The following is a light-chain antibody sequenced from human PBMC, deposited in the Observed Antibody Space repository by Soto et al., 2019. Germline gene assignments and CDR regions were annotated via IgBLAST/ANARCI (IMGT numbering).Light chain of an antibody. Sequence: QSALTQPASVSGSPGQSITISCTGTSSDVGAYNYVSWYQQHPGKAPKLMIWDVYNRPSGVSHRFSGSKSGNTASLNIFGLQAEDEADYYCSSYTTRSSYVFGTGTKV. CDR1: SSDVGAYNY. CDR2: DVY. J-gene: IGLJ1*01. CDR3: SSYTTRSSYV. V-gene: IGLV2-14*01.